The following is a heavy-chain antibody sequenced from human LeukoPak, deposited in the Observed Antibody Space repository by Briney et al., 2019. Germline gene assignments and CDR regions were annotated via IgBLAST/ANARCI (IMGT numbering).Heavy chain of an antibody. D-gene: IGHD7-27*01. J-gene: IGHJ4*02. CDR3: ARDRSSWGLDC. CDR1: GFSVRTNY. V-gene: IGHV4-31*02. Sequence: LRLFCAVSGFSVRTNYMSWVRQHPGKGLEWIGYIYYSGTTYYNPSLKSRVTISVDTSKNQFSLKLTSLTAADTAVYYCARDRSSWGLDCWGQGTLVTVSS. CDR2: IYYSGTT.